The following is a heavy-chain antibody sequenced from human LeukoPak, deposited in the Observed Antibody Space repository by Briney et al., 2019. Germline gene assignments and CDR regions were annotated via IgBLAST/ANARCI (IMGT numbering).Heavy chain of an antibody. J-gene: IGHJ4*02. CDR2: INAGNGNT. CDR3: ARALQGRGYSGYDFVPLDY. V-gene: IGHV1-3*01. D-gene: IGHD5-12*01. CDR1: GYTFTSYA. Sequence: ASVKVSCKASGYTFTSYAMHWVRQAPGQRLEWMGWINAGNGNTKYSQKFQGRVTITRDTSASTAYMELSSLRSEDTAVYYCARALQGRGYSGYDFVPLDYWGQGTLVTVSS.